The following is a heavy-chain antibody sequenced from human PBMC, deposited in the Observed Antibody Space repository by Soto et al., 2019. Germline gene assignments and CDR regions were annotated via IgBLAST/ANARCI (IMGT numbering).Heavy chain of an antibody. CDR2: ISGSGGST. CDR1: GFTFSSYA. Sequence: SGGSLRLSCAASGFTFSSYAMSWVRQAPGKGLEWVSAISGSGGSTYYADSVKGRFTISRDNSKNTLYLQMNSLRAEDTAVYYCAKDSTYYYDSSDKPDAFDIWGQGTMVTVSS. CDR3: AKDSTYYYDSSDKPDAFDI. D-gene: IGHD3-22*01. J-gene: IGHJ3*02. V-gene: IGHV3-23*01.